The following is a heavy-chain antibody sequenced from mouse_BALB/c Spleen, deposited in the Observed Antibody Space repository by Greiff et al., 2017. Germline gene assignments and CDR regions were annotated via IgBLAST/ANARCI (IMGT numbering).Heavy chain of an antibody. J-gene: IGHJ4*01. D-gene: IGHD1-2*01. CDR3: ARRRIRLDGAMDY. CDR2: INPGSGGT. CDR1: GYAFTNYL. V-gene: IGHV1-54*01. Sequence: QVQLQQSGAELVRPGTSVKVSCKASGYAFTNYLIEWVKQRPGQGLEWIGVINPGSGGTTYNEKFKGKATLTADTSSSTAYMQLSSLTSDDSAVYFCARRRIRLDGAMDYWGQGTSVTVSA.